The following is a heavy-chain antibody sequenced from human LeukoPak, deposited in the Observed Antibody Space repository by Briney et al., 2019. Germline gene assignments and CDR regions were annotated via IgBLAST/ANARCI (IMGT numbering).Heavy chain of an antibody. J-gene: IGHJ4*02. CDR3: ARQGFRDSVPSRYHFDQ. CDR1: GFTFSKFG. V-gene: IGHV3-30*02. D-gene: IGHD3-10*01. CDR2: IRYDGSSQ. Sequence: GGSLRLSCAASGFTFSKFGMHWVRQAPGKGLEWVTFIRYDGSSQHYADSVKGRFTISRDNSKNTVYLQLSSLRAEDTALYYCARQGFRDSVPSRYHFDQWGRGTLVTASS.